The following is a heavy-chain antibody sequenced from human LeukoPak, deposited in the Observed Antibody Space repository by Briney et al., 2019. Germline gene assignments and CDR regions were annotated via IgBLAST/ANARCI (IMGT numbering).Heavy chain of an antibody. CDR2: ISGSGGST. Sequence: HAGGSLGLSCAASGFTFSSYAMSWVRQAPGKGLEWVSGISGSGGSTYYADSVKGRFTISRDNSKNTLYLQMNSLRAEDTAVYYCAKSPSSGYYFDYWGQGTLVTVSS. V-gene: IGHV3-23*01. CDR3: AKSPSSGYYFDY. J-gene: IGHJ4*02. D-gene: IGHD3-22*01. CDR1: GFTFSSYA.